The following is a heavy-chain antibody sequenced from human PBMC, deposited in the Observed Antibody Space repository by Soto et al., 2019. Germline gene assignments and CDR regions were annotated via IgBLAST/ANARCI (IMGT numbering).Heavy chain of an antibody. CDR3: ASDQGVQGDYYGMDV. CDR1: GGSINNYY. Sequence: SETLSLTCTVSGGSINNYYWSWIRQPPGKGLEWIGYIYYTGNTNYNPSLKSRVTISVDTSKNQVSLKLRSVTAADTAMYYCASDQGVQGDYYGMDVWGQGTPLTVS. D-gene: IGHD3-16*01. CDR2: IYYTGNT. V-gene: IGHV4-59*01. J-gene: IGHJ6*02.